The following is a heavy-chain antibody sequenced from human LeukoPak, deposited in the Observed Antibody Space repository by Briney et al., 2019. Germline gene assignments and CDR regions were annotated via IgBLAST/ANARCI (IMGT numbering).Heavy chain of an antibody. CDR3: ARDLRQVDTAMATEYNWFDP. Sequence: GSSVKVSCXASGGTFSSYAISWVRLAPGQGLEWMGRIIPIFGTANYAQKFQGRVTITTDESTSTAYMELSSLRSEDTAVYYCARDLRQVDTAMATEYNWFDPWGQGTLVTVSS. CDR2: IIPIFGTA. CDR1: GGTFSSYA. V-gene: IGHV1-69*05. J-gene: IGHJ5*02. D-gene: IGHD5-18*01.